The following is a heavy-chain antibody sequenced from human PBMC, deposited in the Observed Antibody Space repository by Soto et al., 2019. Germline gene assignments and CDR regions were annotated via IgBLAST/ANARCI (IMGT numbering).Heavy chain of an antibody. D-gene: IGHD6-13*01. J-gene: IGHJ4*02. CDR2: IYWDDDK. V-gene: IGHV2-5*02. Sequence: QITLKESGPPLVKPTQTLTLTCTLSGFSLSTRGVGVGWIRQPPGKALEWLALIYWDDDKHYSPSLKSRLTITNDTSKNQVVLTMTNMDPVDTATYYCTHRTFGSSWSYWGQGTLVTVSS. CDR3: THRTFGSSWSY. CDR1: GFSLSTRGVG.